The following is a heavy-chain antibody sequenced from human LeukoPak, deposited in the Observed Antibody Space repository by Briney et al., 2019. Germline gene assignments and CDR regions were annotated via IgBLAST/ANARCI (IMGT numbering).Heavy chain of an antibody. CDR2: ICSCGTT. Sequence: PGGSLRLSCAASGFTVSSNYMNWVRQAPGKGLEWVSVICSCGTTYNADSVKGRFTISRDNSKNTLYLQMNSLRVEDTAVYYCVKYRRSGLGPPYYYMDVWGKGITVTVSS. CDR3: VKYRRSGLGPPYYYMDV. CDR1: GFTVSSNY. V-gene: IGHV3-53*01. J-gene: IGHJ6*03. D-gene: IGHD5-12*01.